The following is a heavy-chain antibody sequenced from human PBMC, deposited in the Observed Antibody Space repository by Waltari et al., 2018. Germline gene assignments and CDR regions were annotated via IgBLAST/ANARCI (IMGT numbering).Heavy chain of an antibody. CDR1: GFTFSSYA. V-gene: IGHV3-23*01. CDR3: AKLPPPYYSSSWYPST. J-gene: IGHJ4*02. CDR2: ISGSGGST. Sequence: EVQLLESGGGLVQPGGSLRLSCAASGFTFSSYAMSWVRQAPGKGLEWVSAISGSGGSTYYADSVKGRFTISRDNSKNTLYLQMNSLRAEDTAVYYCAKLPPPYYSSSWYPSTWGQGTLVTVSS. D-gene: IGHD6-13*01.